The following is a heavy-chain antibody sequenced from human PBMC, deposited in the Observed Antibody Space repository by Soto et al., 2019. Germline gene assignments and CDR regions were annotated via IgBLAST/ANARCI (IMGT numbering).Heavy chain of an antibody. V-gene: IGHV3-15*05. Sequence: EVQLVESGGGLVNPGGSLRLSCAASGITFTYAWMTWVRQAPGRGLEWVGRVKSEAGGGTIDYAAPVKGRFTISRDDSSSMLYLQMNSLKSEDTAVYYCARVGDLPPNVVFSTWGQGTVVTVSS. J-gene: IGHJ3*01. D-gene: IGHD2-2*01. CDR1: GITFTYAW. CDR2: VKSEAGGGTI. CDR3: ARVGDLPPNVVFST.